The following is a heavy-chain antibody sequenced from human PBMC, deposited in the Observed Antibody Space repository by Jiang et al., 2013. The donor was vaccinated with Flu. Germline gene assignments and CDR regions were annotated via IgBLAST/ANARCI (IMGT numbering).Heavy chain of an antibody. CDR1: GDSITSSTYY. CDR3: AREVGATLMTPGASDY. Sequence: LLKPSETLSLTCTVSGDSITSSTYYWGWIRQPPGKGLEWIGSFYNTGSTFYNPSLKSRVTISVDRSKNQFSLKLSSVTAADTAVYYCAREVGATLMTPGASDYWGQGTLVTVSS. CDR2: FYNTGST. V-gene: IGHV4-39*02. D-gene: IGHD1-26*01. J-gene: IGHJ4*02.